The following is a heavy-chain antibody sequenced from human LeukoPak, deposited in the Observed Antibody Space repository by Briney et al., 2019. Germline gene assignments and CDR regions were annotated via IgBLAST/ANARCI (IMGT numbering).Heavy chain of an antibody. CDR3: ARAWIAARRRYFDY. D-gene: IGHD6-6*01. V-gene: IGHV4-30-2*01. J-gene: IGHJ4*02. CDR2: IYHSGST. Sequence: SETLSLTCTVSGGSISSGDYYWSWIRQPPGKGLEWVGYIYHSGSTYYNPSLKSRVTISVDRSKNQFSLKLSSVTAADTAVYYCARAWIAARRRYFDYWGQGTLVTVSS. CDR1: GGSISSGDYY.